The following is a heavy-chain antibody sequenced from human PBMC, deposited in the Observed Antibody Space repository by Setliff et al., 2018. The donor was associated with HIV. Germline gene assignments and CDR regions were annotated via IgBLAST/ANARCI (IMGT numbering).Heavy chain of an antibody. Sequence: KPSETLSLTCAVYGGSFMGYYWNWIRQPPGKGLEWIGEINHSGNTNSNPSLKSRVTISVDPSKSQFSLRLNSVTAADTATYYCARGPESVAPRMCAFDIWGQGTMVTVSS. CDR2: INHSGNT. J-gene: IGHJ3*02. CDR3: ARGPESVAPRMCAFDI. V-gene: IGHV4-34*01. CDR1: GGSFMGYY. D-gene: IGHD6-6*01.